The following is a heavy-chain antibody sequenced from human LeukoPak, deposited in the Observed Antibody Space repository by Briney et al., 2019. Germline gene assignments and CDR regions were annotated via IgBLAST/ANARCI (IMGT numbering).Heavy chain of an antibody. D-gene: IGHD2-2*01. CDR3: AKSAGYCSSTSCHDAFDI. J-gene: IGHJ3*02. CDR2: ISWNSGSI. Sequence: SLRLSCAVSGISLSNYGMSWVRQAPGKGLEWVSGISWNSGSIGYADSVKGRFTISRDNAKNSLYLQMNSLRAEDTALYYCAKSAGYCSSTSCHDAFDIWGQGTMVTVSS. CDR1: GISLSNYG. V-gene: IGHV3-9*01.